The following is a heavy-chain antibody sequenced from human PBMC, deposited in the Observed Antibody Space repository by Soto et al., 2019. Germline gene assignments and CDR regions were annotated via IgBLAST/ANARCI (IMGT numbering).Heavy chain of an antibody. CDR2: IIPLFGTI. CDR3: ASGSLYGSGSYPVDY. Sequence: GASVKVSCKASGGTFNNHLISWVRQAPGQGLEWMGTIIPLFGTINYAQKLQGRVTLSADRSTSTAYMELSGLRSDDTAVYYCASGSLYGSGSYPVDYWGQGTLVTVSS. V-gene: IGHV1-69*06. D-gene: IGHD3-10*01. CDR1: GGTFNNHL. J-gene: IGHJ4*02.